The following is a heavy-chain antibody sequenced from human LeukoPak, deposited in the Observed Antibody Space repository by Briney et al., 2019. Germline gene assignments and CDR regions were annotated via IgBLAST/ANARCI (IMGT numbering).Heavy chain of an antibody. J-gene: IGHJ4*02. V-gene: IGHV1-18*01. CDR2: ISAYNGNT. Sequence: ASVKVSCKASGYTFTSYGISWVRQAPGQGLEWMGWISAYNGNTNYAQKLQGRVTMTTDTSTSTAYMELRSLRSDDTAVYYCARGAKYYYDSSGYSRYYFDYWGQGTLVTVSS. CDR1: GYTFTSYG. D-gene: IGHD3-22*01. CDR3: ARGAKYYYDSSGYSRYYFDY.